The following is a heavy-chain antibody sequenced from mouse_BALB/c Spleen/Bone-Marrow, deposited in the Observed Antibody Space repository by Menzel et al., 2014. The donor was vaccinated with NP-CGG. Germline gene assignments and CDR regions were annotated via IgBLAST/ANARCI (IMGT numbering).Heavy chain of an antibody. V-gene: IGHV14-3*02. Sequence: EVQGVESGAELVKPGASVKLSCTASGFNIKDTYMHWVKQRPEQGLEWIGRIDPANGNTKYDPKFQGKATITADTSSNTAYLQLSSLTSEDTAVYYCAMYYYAMDYWGQGTTVTVSS. CDR2: IDPANGNT. CDR1: GFNIKDTY. J-gene: IGHJ4*01. CDR3: AMYYYAMDY.